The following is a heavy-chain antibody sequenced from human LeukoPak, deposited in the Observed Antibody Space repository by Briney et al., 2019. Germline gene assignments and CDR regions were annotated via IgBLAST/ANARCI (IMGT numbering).Heavy chain of an antibody. CDR1: GGSFSGYY. Sequence: KASETLSLTCAVYGGSFSGYYWSWIRQPPGKGLEWIGEINHSGSTNYNPSLKSRVTISVDTSKNQFSLKLSSVTAADTAVYYCARWLNPWKRWDYWGQGTLVTVSS. J-gene: IGHJ4*02. D-gene: IGHD1-1*01. CDR2: INHSGST. V-gene: IGHV4-34*01. CDR3: ARWLNPWKRWDY.